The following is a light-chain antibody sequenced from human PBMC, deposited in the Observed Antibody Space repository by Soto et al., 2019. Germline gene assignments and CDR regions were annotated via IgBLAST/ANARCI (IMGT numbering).Light chain of an antibody. CDR3: CSYAGSNTYV. CDR1: SSDVGNYNL. CDR2: EGS. J-gene: IGLJ1*01. Sequence: QSALTQPASVSGSPGQSITMSCTGTSSDVGNYNLVSWYQHHPGKAPKVVIYEGSKRPSGVSHRFSGFKSGNTASLTISGLQAEDEADYHCCSYAGSNTYVFGTGTKLTVL. V-gene: IGLV2-23*01.